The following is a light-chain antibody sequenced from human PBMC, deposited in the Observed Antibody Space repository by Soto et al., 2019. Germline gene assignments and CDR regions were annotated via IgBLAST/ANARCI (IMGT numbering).Light chain of an antibody. CDR1: QTINDW. CDR3: QQYNSYSWT. J-gene: IGKJ1*01. V-gene: IGKV1-5*03. Sequence: DIQMTQSPSTLSASVGDRVTITCRASQTINDWLAWYQQRPGKAPNVLIYKASNLESGVPSRFSGSGSGTEFPRTISSLQPYDFATYYCQQYNSYSWTCGRGTKVEIK. CDR2: KAS.